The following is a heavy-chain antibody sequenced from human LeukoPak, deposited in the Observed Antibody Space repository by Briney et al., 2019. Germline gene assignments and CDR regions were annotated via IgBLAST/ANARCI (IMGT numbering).Heavy chain of an antibody. CDR2: IWFDGRNK. V-gene: IGHV3-33*01. D-gene: IGHD3-22*01. Sequence: GRSLRLSCAASGFIFSTHGMHWVRQAPGKGLEWVANIWFDGRNKYYADSVKRRFTISRDTSKNTLYLQMSSLRAEDTAVYYCARASYYDSSGHYRSYYFDYWGQGTLVTVSS. CDR3: ARASYYDSSGHYRSYYFDY. CDR1: GFIFSTHG. J-gene: IGHJ4*02.